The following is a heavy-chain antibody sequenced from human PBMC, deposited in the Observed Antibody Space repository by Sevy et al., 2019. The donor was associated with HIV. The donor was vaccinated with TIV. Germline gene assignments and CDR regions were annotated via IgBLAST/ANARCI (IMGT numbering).Heavy chain of an antibody. CDR2: IYYSGST. CDR3: AREWPRIAQFDY. CDR1: GGSVSSSSYY. V-gene: IGHV4-39*02. D-gene: IGHD6-13*01. Sequence: SETLSLTCTVSGGSVSSSSYYWGWIRQPPGKGLDWIGSIYYSGSTYYNPSLKSRVTISVDTSKNQFSLKVRSVTAAETAVYYGAREWPRIAQFDYWGQGALVTVSS. J-gene: IGHJ4*02.